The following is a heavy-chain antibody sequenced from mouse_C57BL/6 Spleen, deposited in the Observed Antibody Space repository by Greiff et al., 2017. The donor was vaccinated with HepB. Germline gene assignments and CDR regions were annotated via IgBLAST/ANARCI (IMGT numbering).Heavy chain of an antibody. CDR1: GYTFTSYW. Sequence: QVQLQQPGAELVKPGASVKLSCKASGYTFTSYWMQWVKQRPGQGLEWIGEIDPSDSYTNYTQKFKGKATLTVDTSSSTAYMQLSSLTTEDSAVYYCARRESNLRGDFEYWGKGTTLTVSS. CDR3: ARRESNLRGDFEY. V-gene: IGHV1-50*01. J-gene: IGHJ2*01. CDR2: IDPSDSYT. D-gene: IGHD1-3*01.